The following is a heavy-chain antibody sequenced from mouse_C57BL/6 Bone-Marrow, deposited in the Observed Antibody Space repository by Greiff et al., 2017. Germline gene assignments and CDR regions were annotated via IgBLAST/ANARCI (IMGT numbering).Heavy chain of an antibody. V-gene: IGHV6-6*01. D-gene: IGHD1-1*01. Sequence: EVQVVESGGGLVQPGGSMKLSCAASGFTFSDAWMDWVRQSPEKGLEWVAEIRNKANNHATYYAESVKGRFTISRDDSKSSVYLQMNSLRAEDTGIYYCTSYYYGRGGYFDVWGTGTTVTVSS. CDR3: TSYYYGRGGYFDV. CDR1: GFTFSDAW. CDR2: IRNKANNHAT. J-gene: IGHJ1*03.